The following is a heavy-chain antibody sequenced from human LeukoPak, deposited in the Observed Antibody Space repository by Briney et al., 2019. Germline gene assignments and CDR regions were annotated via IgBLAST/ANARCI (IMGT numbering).Heavy chain of an antibody. Sequence: GGSLRLSCAASGFTFKSYGLHWVRRAPGKRLEWVAFIRNDGKTQYYADSVKGRFTISRDNSRNTMFLQMNSLRPEDTAVYYCARLYATSWGFFDPWGRGTLVTVSS. J-gene: IGHJ2*01. V-gene: IGHV3-30*02. CDR1: GFTFKSYG. CDR2: IRNDGKTQ. CDR3: ARLYATSWGFFDP. D-gene: IGHD2-2*01.